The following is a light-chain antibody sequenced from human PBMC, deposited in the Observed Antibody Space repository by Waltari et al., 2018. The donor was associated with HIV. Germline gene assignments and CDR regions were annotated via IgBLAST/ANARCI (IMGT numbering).Light chain of an antibody. Sequence: SYELTQPPSVSVSPGQTASITCAGDKLGNKYASWYQQKPGQSPVVVIYQDTKRPSGIPERFSGSNSGTTATLTISGTQAMDEADYYCQAWDSSTGHVVFGGGTKLTVL. CDR2: QDT. CDR3: QAWDSSTGHVV. V-gene: IGLV3-1*01. CDR1: KLGNKY. J-gene: IGLJ2*01.